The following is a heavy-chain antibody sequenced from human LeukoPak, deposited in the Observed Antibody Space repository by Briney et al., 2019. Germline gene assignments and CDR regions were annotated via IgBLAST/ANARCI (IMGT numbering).Heavy chain of an antibody. CDR1: GYSISSGYY. CDR3: ARADIVVVVAATHFDY. CDR2: IYHSGST. D-gene: IGHD2-15*01. Sequence: SETLSLTCAVSGYSISSGYYWGWIRQPPGKGLEWIGSIYHSGSTYYHPSLKSRVTISVDTSKNQFSLKLSSVTAADTAVYYCARADIVVVVAATHFDYWGQGTLVTVSS. J-gene: IGHJ4*02. V-gene: IGHV4-38-2*01.